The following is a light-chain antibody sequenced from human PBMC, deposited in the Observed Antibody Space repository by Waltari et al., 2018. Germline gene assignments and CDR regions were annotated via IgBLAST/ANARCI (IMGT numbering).Light chain of an antibody. V-gene: IGKV1-27*01. Sequence: NCREGQDISNFLAWYQKKPGKVPKFLIYGASSLQSGVPSRFSGSGAGTDFTLTINSLHPEDVGVYYCQKYDSAPLTFGGGTRVDIK. CDR3: QKYDSAPLT. CDR1: QDISNF. J-gene: IGKJ4*01. CDR2: GAS.